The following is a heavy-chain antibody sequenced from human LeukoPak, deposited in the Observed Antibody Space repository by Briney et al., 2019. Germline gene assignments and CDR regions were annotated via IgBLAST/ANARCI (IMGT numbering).Heavy chain of an antibody. Sequence: PSETLSLTCAVSGGSISSGGYSWSWIRQPPGKGLEWIGYIYHSGSTYYNPSLKSRVTISVDRSKNQFSLKLSSVTAADTAVYYCARGGDCSSTSCYADYWGQGTLITVSS. D-gene: IGHD2-2*01. V-gene: IGHV4-30-2*01. CDR2: IYHSGST. CDR3: ARGGDCSSTSCYADY. J-gene: IGHJ4*02. CDR1: GGSISSGGYS.